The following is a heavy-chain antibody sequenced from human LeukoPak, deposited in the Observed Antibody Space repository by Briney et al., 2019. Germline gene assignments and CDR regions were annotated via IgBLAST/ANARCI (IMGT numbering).Heavy chain of an antibody. CDR2: IKQDGSEK. CDR1: GFTFSSYW. D-gene: IGHD6-13*01. CDR3: ARDLYSSSWLDAFDI. Sequence: PGGSLRLSCAASGFTFSSYWMSWVRQAPGKGLEWVANIKQDGSEKYYVDSVKGRFTISRDNAKNSLYLQMNSLRAEDTAVYYCARDLYSSSWLDAFDIWGHGTMVTVSS. J-gene: IGHJ3*02. V-gene: IGHV3-7*01.